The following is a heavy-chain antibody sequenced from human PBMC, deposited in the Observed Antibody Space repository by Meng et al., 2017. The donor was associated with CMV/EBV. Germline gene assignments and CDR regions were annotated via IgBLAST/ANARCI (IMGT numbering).Heavy chain of an antibody. Sequence: SVKVSCKASGGTFSSYAISWVRQAHGQGLEWMGGIIPIFGTANYAQKFQGRVTITTDESTSTAYMELSSLRSEDTAVYYCARAYRDGYNFGFDYWGQGTLVTVSS. J-gene: IGHJ4*02. CDR1: GGTFSSYA. CDR2: IIPIFGTA. CDR3: ARAYRDGYNFGFDY. V-gene: IGHV1-69*05. D-gene: IGHD5-24*01.